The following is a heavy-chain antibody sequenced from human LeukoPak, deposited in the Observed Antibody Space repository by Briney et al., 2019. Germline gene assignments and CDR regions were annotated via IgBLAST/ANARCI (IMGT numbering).Heavy chain of an antibody. D-gene: IGHD3-10*01. CDR3: AKSRGSGSYYRGDAFDI. V-gene: IGHV3-9*01. CDR2: ISRNSGSI. J-gene: IGHJ3*02. CDR1: GFTFDDYA. Sequence: PGRSLRLSCAASGFTFDDYAMHWVRQAPGKGLEWVSGISRNSGSIGYADSVKGRFTISRDNAKNSLYLQMNSLRAEDTALYYCAKSRGSGSYYRGDAFDIWGQGTMVTVSS.